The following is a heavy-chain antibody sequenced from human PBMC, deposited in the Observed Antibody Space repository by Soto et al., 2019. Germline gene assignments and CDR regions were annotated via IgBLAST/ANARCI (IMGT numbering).Heavy chain of an antibody. V-gene: IGHV3-23*01. D-gene: IGHD2-15*01. CDR3: AKGGCSGVSCGWFDP. CDR2: ISGSGGDT. J-gene: IGHJ5*02. Sequence: EVQLLESGGGLVQPGGSLRLSCAASGFTFSDYAMNWVRQAPGKGLEWVSGISGSGGDTYYADSVNGRFTISRDNSENTLYLQMSSLSAEDTAVYLCAKGGCSGVSCGWFDPWGQGTLVTVSS. CDR1: GFTFSDYA.